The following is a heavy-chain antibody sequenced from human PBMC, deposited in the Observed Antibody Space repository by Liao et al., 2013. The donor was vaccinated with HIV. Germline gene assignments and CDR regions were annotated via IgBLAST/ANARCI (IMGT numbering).Heavy chain of an antibody. J-gene: IGHJ2*01. V-gene: IGHV4-39*07. Sequence: QLQLQESGPGLVKPSETLSLTCTVSGGSISSSSYYWGWIRQPPGKGLEWIGYIFYTGSTYYKPSLKSRVVISADTSKNQFSLKLSSVTAADTAVYYCARWVTNWYFDLWGRGTLVTVSS. CDR3: ARWVTNWYFDL. CDR2: IFYTGST. CDR1: GGSISSSSYY.